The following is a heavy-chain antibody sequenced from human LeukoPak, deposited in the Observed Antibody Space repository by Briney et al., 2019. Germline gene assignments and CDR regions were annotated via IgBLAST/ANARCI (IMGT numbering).Heavy chain of an antibody. D-gene: IGHD4-11*01. CDR2: INHSGST. J-gene: IGHJ4*02. CDR3: ARSHDYSNDY. V-gene: IGHV4-34*01. Sequence: PSETLSLTCAVYGGSFSGYYWSWIRQPPGKGLEWIGEINHSGSTNYNPSLKSRVTISVDTSKNQFSLKLSSVTAADTAVYYCARSHDYSNDYWGQGTLVTVSS. CDR1: GGSFSGYY.